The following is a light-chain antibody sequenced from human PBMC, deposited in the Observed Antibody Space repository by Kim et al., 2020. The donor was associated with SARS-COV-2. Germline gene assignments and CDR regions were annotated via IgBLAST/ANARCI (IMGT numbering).Light chain of an antibody. J-gene: IGLJ3*02. CDR3: QSRDRSDNRV. Sequence: VALGQTVRITCQGDRLSSYYASWYQQKAGQAPLLVFYGKDKRAFGLPDRFSGAGSGDTASLIITGAQAEDEADYFCQSRDRSDNRVFGGGTKLTVL. CDR1: RLSSYY. V-gene: IGLV3-19*01. CDR2: GKD.